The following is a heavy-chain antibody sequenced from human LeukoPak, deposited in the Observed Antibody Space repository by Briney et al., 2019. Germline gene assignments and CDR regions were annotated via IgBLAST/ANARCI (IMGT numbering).Heavy chain of an antibody. D-gene: IGHD2-2*01. Sequence: SETLSLTCSVSGCSLSSHYWSWIRQPPGKGLELIGHIHDTGSTFYNPSLRGRVTISLDTSNNQFSLKLTSMTAADTAVYYCARFSSGCSTSSCYLTYWGQGTLVTVS. CDR2: IHDTGST. CDR1: GCSLSSHY. J-gene: IGHJ4*02. CDR3: ARFSSGCSTSSCYLTY. V-gene: IGHV4-59*11.